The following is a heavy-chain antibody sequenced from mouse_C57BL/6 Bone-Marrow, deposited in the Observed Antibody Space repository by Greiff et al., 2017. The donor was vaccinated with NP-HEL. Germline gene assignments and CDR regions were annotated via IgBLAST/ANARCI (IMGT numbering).Heavy chain of an antibody. J-gene: IGHJ3*01. CDR2: IHPNSGST. CDR1: GYTFTSYW. V-gene: IGHV1-64*01. Sequence: VQLQQPGAELVKPGASVKLSCKASGYTFTSYWMHWVKQRPGQGLEWIGMIHPNSGSTNYNEKFKSKATLTVDKSSSTAYMQLSSLTSEDSAVYYCARRAYGSSSFAYWGQGTLVTVSA. CDR3: ARRAYGSSSFAY. D-gene: IGHD1-1*01.